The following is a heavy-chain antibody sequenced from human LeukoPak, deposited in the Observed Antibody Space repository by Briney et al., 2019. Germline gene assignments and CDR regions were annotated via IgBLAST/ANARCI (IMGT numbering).Heavy chain of an antibody. D-gene: IGHD1-26*01. Sequence: GGSLRLSCAASGFTFSDYYMSWIRQAPGKGLEWVSYIRSSGSTIYYADSVKGRFTISRDNAKNSVYLQMNSLRAEDTAVYYCARRGSSGSFAANWGQETLVTVSS. CDR2: IRSSGSTI. V-gene: IGHV3-11*01. J-gene: IGHJ4*02. CDR1: GFTFSDYY. CDR3: ARRGSSGSFAAN.